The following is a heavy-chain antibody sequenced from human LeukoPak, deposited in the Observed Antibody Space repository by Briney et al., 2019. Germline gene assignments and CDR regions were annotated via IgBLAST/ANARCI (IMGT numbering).Heavy chain of an antibody. J-gene: IGHJ4*02. CDR3: ARDAIGYYDSSGYFDY. D-gene: IGHD3-22*01. V-gene: IGHV1-2*02. Sequence: ASVKVSCKASGYTFTGYYMHWVRQAPGQGLEWMGWINPNSGGTNYAQKFQGRVTMTRDTSISTAHMELSRLRSDDTAVYYCARDAIGYYDSSGYFDYWGQGTLVTVSS. CDR1: GYTFTGYY. CDR2: INPNSGGT.